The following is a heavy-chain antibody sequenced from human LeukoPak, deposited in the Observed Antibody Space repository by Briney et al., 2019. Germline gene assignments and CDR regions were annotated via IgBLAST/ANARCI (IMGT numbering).Heavy chain of an antibody. CDR1: GFTFSSYW. D-gene: IGHD6-13*01. Sequence: GGSLRLSCAASGFTFSSYWMSWVRQAPGKGLEWVAFLRYDGSNKYYADSVKGRFTISRDNSKNTLYLQMNSLRAEDTAVYYCAKDQFQLVGITRYYFDYWGQGTLVTVSS. J-gene: IGHJ4*02. V-gene: IGHV3-30*02. CDR2: LRYDGSNK. CDR3: AKDQFQLVGITRYYFDY.